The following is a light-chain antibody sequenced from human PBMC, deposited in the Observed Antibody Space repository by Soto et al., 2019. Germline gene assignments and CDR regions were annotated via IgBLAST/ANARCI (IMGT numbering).Light chain of an antibody. V-gene: IGLV2-14*03. CDR1: SFDVGSYYH. CDR2: DVS. CDR3: SSYTSSATLV. Sequence: QSALTQPASESGSPGQSITISCTGTSFDVGSYYHVSWYEQHPGKAPKLIIYDVSNRPSGVSNRFSGSKSGNTASLTISGLQAEDDADYFCSSYTSSATLVFGGGTQLTVL. J-gene: IGLJ7*01.